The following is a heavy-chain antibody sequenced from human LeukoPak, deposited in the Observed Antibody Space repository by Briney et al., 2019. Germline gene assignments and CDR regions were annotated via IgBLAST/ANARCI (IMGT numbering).Heavy chain of an antibody. CDR2: IRYDGSNK. CDR1: GFTFSSYG. V-gene: IGHV3-30*02. CDR3: AKEWEGAFDI. Sequence: GGSLRLSCAASGFTFSSYGMHWVRQAPGKGLEWVASIRYDGSNKYYADSVKGRFTISRDNSKNTLYLHMNSLRAADTALYYCAKEWEGAFDIWGQGTMVTVSS. D-gene: IGHD1-26*01. J-gene: IGHJ3*02.